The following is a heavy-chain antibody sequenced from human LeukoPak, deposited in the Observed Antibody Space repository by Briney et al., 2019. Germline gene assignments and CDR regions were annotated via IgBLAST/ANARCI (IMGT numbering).Heavy chain of an antibody. CDR3: HKYSSSGTDY. J-gene: IGHJ4*02. CDR2: ISSSSSTI. CDR1: GFTFSSNS. V-gene: IGHV3-48*01. Sequence: GGSLRLSCAASGFTFSSNSMNWVRQASGKGLEWLSYISSSSSTIYYADSGQGRFTISRDNSKRTLCLQMNSLRAEDTAVYYCHKYSSSGTDYWGQGTLVTVSS. D-gene: IGHD6-6*01.